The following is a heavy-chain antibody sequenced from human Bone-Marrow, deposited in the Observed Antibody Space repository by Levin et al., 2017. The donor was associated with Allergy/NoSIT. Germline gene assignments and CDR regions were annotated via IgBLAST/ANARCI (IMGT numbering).Heavy chain of an antibody. J-gene: IGHJ4*02. CDR2: ISSSGSTI. Sequence: GGSLRLSCAASGFTFSDYYMSWIRQAPGKGLEWVSYISSSGSTIYYADSVKGRFTISRDNAKRSLYLQMNSLRAEDTAVYYCAVDYSSSWYRNVAFDNWGQGTLVTVSS. V-gene: IGHV3-11*01. CDR1: GFTFSDYY. CDR3: AVDYSSSWYRNVAFDN. D-gene: IGHD6-13*01.